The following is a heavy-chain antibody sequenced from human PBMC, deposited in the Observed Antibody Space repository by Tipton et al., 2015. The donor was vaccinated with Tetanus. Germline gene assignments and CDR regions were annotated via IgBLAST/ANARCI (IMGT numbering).Heavy chain of an antibody. CDR1: GGTFSSYA. Sequence: QMQLVQSGAEVKKPGSSVKVSCKASGGTFSSYAISWVRQAPGQGLEWMGGIIPIFGTANYAQKFQGRVTITADKSTSTAYMELSSLRSEDTAVYYCARGSRRLRFLEWSPFDYWGQGTLVTVSS. CDR2: IIPIFGTA. D-gene: IGHD3-3*01. CDR3: ARGSRRLRFLEWSPFDY. V-gene: IGHV1-69*06. J-gene: IGHJ4*02.